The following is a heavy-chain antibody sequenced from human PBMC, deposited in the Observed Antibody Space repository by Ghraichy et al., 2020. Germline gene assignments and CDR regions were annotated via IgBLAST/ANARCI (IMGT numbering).Heavy chain of an antibody. CDR1: GGSISSSSYY. CDR3: ARLWEWELLSPSRFDP. V-gene: IGHV4-39*07. CDR2: IYYSGST. Sequence: SETLSLTCTVSGGSISSSSYYWGWIRQPPGKGLEWIGSIYYSGSTYYNPSLKSRVTISVDTSKNQFSLKLSSVTAADTAVYYCARLWEWELLSPSRFDPWGQGTLVTVSS. J-gene: IGHJ5*02. D-gene: IGHD1-26*01.